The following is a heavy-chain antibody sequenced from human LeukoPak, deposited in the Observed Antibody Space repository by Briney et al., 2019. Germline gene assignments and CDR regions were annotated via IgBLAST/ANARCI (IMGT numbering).Heavy chain of an antibody. CDR2: ISESGGST. V-gene: IGHV3-23*01. J-gene: IGHJ4*02. Sequence: GGSLRLSCAASGFTFRTYAMSWVRQAPGKGLEWVSAISESGGSTYYADSVKGRFTISRDNSKNTLYLQMNSLRAEDTAVYYCANLIEGAYYFGYWGQGTLVTVSS. CDR1: GFTFRTYA. CDR3: ANLIEGAYYFGY. D-gene: IGHD1-26*01.